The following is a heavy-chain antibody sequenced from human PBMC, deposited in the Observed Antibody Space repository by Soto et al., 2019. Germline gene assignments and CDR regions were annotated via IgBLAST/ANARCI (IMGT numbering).Heavy chain of an antibody. CDR1: GLTFSSHN. Sequence: EVQLVESGGGLVPSGGSLRVSCAASGLTFSSHNMNWVRQAPGKGLEWVSYISTTGNSMYYADSVKGRFTISRDNAKNSLSLQMNSLRAEDTAVYYCATSIPHYSAYFDYWGQGALVTVSS. J-gene: IGHJ4*02. D-gene: IGHD1-26*01. V-gene: IGHV3-48*01. CDR3: ATSIPHYSAYFDY. CDR2: ISTTGNSM.